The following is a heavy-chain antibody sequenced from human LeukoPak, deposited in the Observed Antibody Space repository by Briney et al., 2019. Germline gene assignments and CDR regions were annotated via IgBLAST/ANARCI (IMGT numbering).Heavy chain of an antibody. J-gene: IGHJ5*02. CDR2: INLGGST. CDR3: ARAYYYGSGSYRRRGNWFDP. Sequence: SETLSLTCAVYGGSFSGYYWSWIRQPPGKGLEWIGEINLGGSTNYNPSLKSRVTISVDTSKNQFSLKLSSVTAADTAVYYCARAYYYGSGSYRRRGNWFDPWGQGTLVTVSS. CDR1: GGSFSGYY. D-gene: IGHD3-10*01. V-gene: IGHV4-34*01.